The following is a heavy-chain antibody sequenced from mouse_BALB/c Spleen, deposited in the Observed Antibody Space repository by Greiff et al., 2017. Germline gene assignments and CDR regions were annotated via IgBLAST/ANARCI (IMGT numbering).Heavy chain of an antibody. V-gene: IGHV1-15*01. CDR2: IDPETGGT. CDR3: TRLGYDYDEDY. D-gene: IGHD2-4*01. Sequence: VQLQQSGAELVRPGASVTLSCKASGYTFTDYEMHWVKQTPVHGLEWIGAIDPETGGTAYNQKFKGKATLTADKSSSTAYMELRSLTSEDSAVYYCTRLGYDYDEDYWGQGTTLTVSS. J-gene: IGHJ2*01. CDR1: GYTFTDYE.